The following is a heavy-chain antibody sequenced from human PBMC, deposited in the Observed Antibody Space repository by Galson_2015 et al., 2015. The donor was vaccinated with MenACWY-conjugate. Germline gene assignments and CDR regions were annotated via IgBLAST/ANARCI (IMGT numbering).Heavy chain of an antibody. D-gene: IGHD5-18*01. CDR2: LSGSGERS. J-gene: IGHJ4*02. V-gene: IGHV3-23*01. Sequence: SLRLSYAASGFTFTHYAARWVRQAPGKGLEWVSGLSGSGERSHYADSVKGRFSISRVDSKNTLHLQMNSLRAEDTAVYYCAKDRWDTYMNYYFDSWGQGTLVTVSS. CDR1: GFTFTHYA. CDR3: AKDRWDTYMNYYFDS.